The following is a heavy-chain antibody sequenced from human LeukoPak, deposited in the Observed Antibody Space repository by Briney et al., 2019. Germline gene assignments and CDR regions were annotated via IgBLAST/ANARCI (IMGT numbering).Heavy chain of an antibody. CDR3: AKEGYDILTEFDY. CDR1: GFTFSSYG. D-gene: IGHD3-9*01. Sequence: SGGSLRLPCAASGFTFSSYGMHWVRQAPGKGLEWVAVISYDGSNKYYADSVKGRFTISRDNSKNTLYLQMNSLRAEDTAVYYCAKEGYDILTEFDYWGQGTLVTVSS. V-gene: IGHV3-30*18. J-gene: IGHJ4*02. CDR2: ISYDGSNK.